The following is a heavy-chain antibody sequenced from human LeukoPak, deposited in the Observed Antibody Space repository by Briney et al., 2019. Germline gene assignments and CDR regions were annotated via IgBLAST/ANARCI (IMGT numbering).Heavy chain of an antibody. J-gene: IGHJ6*02. CDR2: ISYDGSNK. CDR1: GFTFSSYG. D-gene: IGHD2-15*01. CDR3: AKTGHCSGGSCYAYCYYGMDV. Sequence: GRSLRLPCAASGFTFSSYGTHWVRQPPGKGLEWVAVISYDGSNKYYAHSVKGRFTISRDNSKNTLYLQMNNLRAEDTAVYYSAKTGHCSGGSCYAYCYYGMDVWGQGTTVTVSS. V-gene: IGHV3-30*18.